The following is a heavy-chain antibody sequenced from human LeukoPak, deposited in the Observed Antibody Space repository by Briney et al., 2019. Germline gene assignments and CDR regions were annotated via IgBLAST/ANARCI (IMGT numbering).Heavy chain of an antibody. Sequence: GGSLRLSCAASGFTFSSYAMHWVRQAPGKGLGWVAFISYDGSNIYYADSGKGRFTISRDNSKNTLYLQMNSLRAEDTGASYCARGDFWSGSYTLYYFDYWGQGTLVTVSS. CDR3: ARGDFWSGSYTLYYFDY. J-gene: IGHJ4*02. CDR1: GFTFSSYA. D-gene: IGHD3-3*01. V-gene: IGHV3-30*01. CDR2: ISYDGSNI.